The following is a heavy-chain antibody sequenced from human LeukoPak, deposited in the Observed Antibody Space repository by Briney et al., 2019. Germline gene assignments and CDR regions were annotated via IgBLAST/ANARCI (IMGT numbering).Heavy chain of an antibody. CDR3: ANHGYSSGWYPTDYYYYYYMDV. CDR2: IWYDGSNK. Sequence: PGGSLRLSCAASGFTFSSYGMHWVRQAPGKGLEWVALIWYDGSNKYYADSVKGRFTISRDNSKNTLYLQMNSLRAEDTAVYYCANHGYSSGWYPTDYYYYYYMDVWGKGTTVTVPS. V-gene: IGHV3-33*06. CDR1: GFTFSSYG. J-gene: IGHJ6*03. D-gene: IGHD6-19*01.